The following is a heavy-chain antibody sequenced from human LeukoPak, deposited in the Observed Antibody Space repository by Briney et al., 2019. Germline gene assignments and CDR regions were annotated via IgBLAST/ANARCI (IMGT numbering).Heavy chain of an antibody. D-gene: IGHD2/OR15-2a*01. J-gene: IGHJ5*02. CDR3: ARVEDSECWFDP. V-gene: IGHV4-4*07. CDR2: IYSSGST. CDR1: GGSVSSYY. Sequence: SETLSLTCTVSGGSVSSYYWSWIRQPAGKGLEWIGHIYSSGSTNYHPSLKSRVTMSVDTSKNQFSLTLSSVTAADTAVYYCARVEDSECWFDPWGQGTLVTVSS.